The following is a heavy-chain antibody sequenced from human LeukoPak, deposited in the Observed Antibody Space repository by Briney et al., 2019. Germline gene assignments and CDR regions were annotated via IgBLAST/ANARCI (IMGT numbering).Heavy chain of an antibody. V-gene: IGHV3-53*01. CDR2: IYSGGST. CDR3: ARTAMVTWGHAFDI. J-gene: IGHJ3*02. D-gene: IGHD5-18*01. CDR1: GFTVSSNY. Sequence: PGGSLRLSCAASGFTVSSNYMSWVRQAPGKGLEWVSVIYSGGSTYYADSVKGRFTISRDNSKNTLYLQMNSLRAEDTAVYYCARTAMVTWGHAFDIWGQGTMVTVSS.